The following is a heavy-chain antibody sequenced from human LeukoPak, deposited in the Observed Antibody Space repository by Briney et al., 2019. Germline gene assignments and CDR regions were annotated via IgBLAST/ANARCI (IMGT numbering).Heavy chain of an antibody. CDR3: ARAEEAIAVAGIDY. V-gene: IGHV1-18*01. J-gene: IGHJ4*02. D-gene: IGHD6-19*01. Sequence: GASVKVSCKASGYTFTSYGISWVRQAPGQGLEWMGWISAYNGNTNYEQKLQGRVTMTTDTSTSTAYMELRSLRSDDTAVYYCARAEEAIAVAGIDYWGQGTLVTVSS. CDR1: GYTFTSYG. CDR2: ISAYNGNT.